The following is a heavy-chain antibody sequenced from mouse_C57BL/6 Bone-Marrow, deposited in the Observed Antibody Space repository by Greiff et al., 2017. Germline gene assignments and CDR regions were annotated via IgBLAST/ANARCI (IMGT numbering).Heavy chain of an antibody. CDR1: GFTFSSYA. V-gene: IGHV5-4*01. Sequence: DVHLVESGGGLVKPGGSLKLSCAASGFTFSSYAMSWVRQTPEKGPEWVATISDGGSYTYYPDNVKGRFTISIDNAKNNLYLQLSHLKSEDTAMYYCAREKAYWGQGTLVTVSA. J-gene: IGHJ3*01. CDR2: ISDGGSYT. CDR3: AREKAY.